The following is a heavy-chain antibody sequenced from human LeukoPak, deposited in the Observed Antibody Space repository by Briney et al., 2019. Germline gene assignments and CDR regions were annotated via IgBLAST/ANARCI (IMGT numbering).Heavy chain of an antibody. CDR2: IYYSGST. CDR1: GGSISSYY. J-gene: IGHJ4*02. V-gene: IGHV4-39*01. CDR3: ATHRGYSYGPPDD. Sequence: PSETLSLTCTVSGGSISSYYWGWIRQPPGKGLEWIGSIYYSGSTYYNPSLKSRVTISVDTSKNQFSLKLSSVTAADTAVYYCATHRGYSYGPPDDWGQGTLVTVSS. D-gene: IGHD5-18*01.